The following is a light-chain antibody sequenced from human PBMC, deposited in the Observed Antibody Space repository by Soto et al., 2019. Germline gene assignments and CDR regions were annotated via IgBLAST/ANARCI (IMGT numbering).Light chain of an antibody. J-gene: IGLJ2*01. CDR2: EVS. CDR3: SSYTSSSTLV. V-gene: IGLV2-14*01. CDR1: SSDVGGYNY. Sequence: QSALTQPASVSGSPGQSITISCTGTSSDVGGYNYVSRYQQHPGKAPKLMIDEVSNRPSGVSNRFSGSKSGNTASLTISGLQAEDEADYYCSSYTSSSTLVFGGGTKLTVL.